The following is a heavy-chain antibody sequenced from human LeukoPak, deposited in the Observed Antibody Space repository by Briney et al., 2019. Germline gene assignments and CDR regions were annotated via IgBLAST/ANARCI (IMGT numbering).Heavy chain of an antibody. CDR1: GFTFDDYA. D-gene: IGHD5-24*01. V-gene: IGHV3-9*01. Sequence: GGSLRLSCAASGFTFDDYAMHWVRQAPGKGLEWVSGITWNSGNMGYADSVKGRFTISRDNPKNLLFLQINSLRVEDTAVYYCARETPRRGETRDGYRWGQGTVVTVSS. CDR2: ITWNSGNM. CDR3: ARETPRRGETRDGYR. J-gene: IGHJ4*02.